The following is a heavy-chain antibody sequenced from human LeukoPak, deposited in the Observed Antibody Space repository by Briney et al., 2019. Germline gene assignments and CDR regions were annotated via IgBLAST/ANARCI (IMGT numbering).Heavy chain of an antibody. Sequence: SETLSLTCTVSGGSISSYYWSWIRQPPGKGLEWIGYIYYSGSTNYNPSLKSRVTISVDTSKNQFSLKLSSVTAADTAVYYCARVGPGNWFDPWGQGTLVAVSS. CDR1: GGSISSYY. CDR2: IYYSGST. CDR3: ARVGPGNWFDP. J-gene: IGHJ5*02. V-gene: IGHV4-59*01.